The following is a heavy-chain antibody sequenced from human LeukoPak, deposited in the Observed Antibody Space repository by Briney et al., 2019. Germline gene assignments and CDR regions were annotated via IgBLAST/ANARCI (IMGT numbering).Heavy chain of an antibody. CDR3: AKTGRDYGDFFYFDY. D-gene: IGHD4-17*01. V-gene: IGHV3-23*01. CDR2: ISGSGGST. Sequence: GGSLRLSCAASGFTFSSYAMSWVRQAPGKGLEWVSVISGSGGSTYYADSVKGRFTIFRDNSKNTLYLQISSLRAEDTAVYYCAKTGRDYGDFFYFDYWGQGTLVTVSS. CDR1: GFTFSSYA. J-gene: IGHJ4*02.